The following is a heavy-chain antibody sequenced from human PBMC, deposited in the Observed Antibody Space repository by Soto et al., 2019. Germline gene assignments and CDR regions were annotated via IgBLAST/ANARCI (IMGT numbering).Heavy chain of an antibody. CDR3: ARTTAVPNTLRSRYFFDY. D-gene: IGHD4-17*01. J-gene: IGHJ4*02. CDR1: GGSVSDKTYY. V-gene: IGHV4-61*01. CDR2: VYYSGTT. Sequence: ETLSLTCSVSGGSVSDKTYYWSWIRQPPGKRLEWIGYVYYSGTTNYNPSLKSRVTISVDLSKNRFSLRLSSVTTADTALYYCARTTAVPNTLRSRYFFDYWGQGTLVTVS.